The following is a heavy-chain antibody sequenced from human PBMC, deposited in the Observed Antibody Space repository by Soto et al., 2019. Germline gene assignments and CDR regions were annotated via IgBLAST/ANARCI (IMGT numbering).Heavy chain of an antibody. J-gene: IGHJ5*02. D-gene: IGHD1-20*01. CDR3: ARAHFYNWGGVNNWFHP. CDR2: TSSDNGNT. CDR1: GYTFSSYG. Sequence: ASVKVSCKASGYTFSSYGITWVRQAPGQGLEWMGWTSSDNGNTNSTQKFQGRLTLTTDTSTTTGYMELRSLRSDDTAVYYCARAHFYNWGGVNNWFHPWGQGTLVTVSS. V-gene: IGHV1-18*01.